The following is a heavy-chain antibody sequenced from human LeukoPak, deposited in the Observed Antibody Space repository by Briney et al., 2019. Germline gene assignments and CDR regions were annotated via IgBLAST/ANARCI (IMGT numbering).Heavy chain of an antibody. CDR1: GGTFSSYA. D-gene: IGHD5-18*01. CDR2: IIPIFGTA. Sequence: SVKVSCKASGGTFSSYAISWVRRAPGQGLEWMGGIIPIFGTANYAQKFQGRVTITADKSTSTAYMELSSLRSEDTAVYYCARASSGYSYGYSGLVDYWGQGTLVTVSS. J-gene: IGHJ4*02. CDR3: ARASSGYSYGYSGLVDY. V-gene: IGHV1-69*06.